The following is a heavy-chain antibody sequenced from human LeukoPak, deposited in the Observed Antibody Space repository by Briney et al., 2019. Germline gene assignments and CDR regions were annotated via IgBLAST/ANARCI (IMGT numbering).Heavy chain of an antibody. CDR3: ARDEREYYFDY. Sequence: ASVKVSCKASGGTFSSYAISWVRQAPGQGLEWKGGIIPIFGTANYAQRFQGRVTITADESTSTAYMELSSLRSEDTAVYYCARDEREYYFDYWGQGTLVTVSS. D-gene: IGHD1-1*01. CDR1: GGTFSSYA. J-gene: IGHJ4*02. V-gene: IGHV1-69*01. CDR2: IIPIFGTA.